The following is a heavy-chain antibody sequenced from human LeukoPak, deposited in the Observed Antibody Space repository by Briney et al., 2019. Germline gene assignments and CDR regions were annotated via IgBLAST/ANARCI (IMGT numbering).Heavy chain of an antibody. D-gene: IGHD6-13*01. J-gene: IGHJ5*02. CDR1: GGSFSGYY. Sequence: PSETLSLTCAVYGGSFSGYYWSWIRQPPGKGLEWIGEINHSGSTNYNPSLKSRVTISVDTSKNQFSLKLSSVTAADTAVYYCARGRIAAAGWARNWFDPWGQGTLVTVSS. CDR2: INHSGST. V-gene: IGHV4-34*01. CDR3: ARGRIAAAGWARNWFDP.